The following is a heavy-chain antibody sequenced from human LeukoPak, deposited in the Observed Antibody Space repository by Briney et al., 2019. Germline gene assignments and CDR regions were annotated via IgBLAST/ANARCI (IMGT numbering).Heavy chain of an antibody. CDR1: GGSFSGYY. D-gene: IGHD4-17*01. Sequence: SETLSLTCAVYGGSFSGYYWSWIRQPPGKGLEWIGEINHSGRTNYNPSLKSRVTISVDTSKNQFSLKLSSVTAADTAVYYCADFGDYGDYWGQGTLVTVSS. J-gene: IGHJ4*02. V-gene: IGHV4-34*01. CDR2: INHSGRT. CDR3: ADFGDYGDY.